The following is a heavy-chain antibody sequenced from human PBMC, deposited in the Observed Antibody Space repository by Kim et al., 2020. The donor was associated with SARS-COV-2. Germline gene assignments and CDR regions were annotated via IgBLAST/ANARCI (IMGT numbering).Heavy chain of an antibody. J-gene: IGHJ5*02. V-gene: IGHV3-73*01. CDR1: GFTFSGSA. Sequence: GGSLRLSCGASGFTFSGSALHWVRQASGKGLEWVGRIKNKGNTYATGYVASVKGRFTISRDDSKNTAYLQMNSLKSEDTAVYFCTIGYCSGGTCYPRFDPWGQGTLVSVSS. CDR3: TIGYCSGGTCYPRFDP. D-gene: IGHD2-15*01. CDR2: IKNKGNTYAT.